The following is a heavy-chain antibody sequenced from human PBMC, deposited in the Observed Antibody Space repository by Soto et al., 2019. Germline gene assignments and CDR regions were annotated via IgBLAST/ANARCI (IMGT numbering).Heavy chain of an antibody. Sequence: SETLSLTCAVYGGSFSGYYWSWIRQPPGKGLEWIGEIYHSGSTNYNPSLRSRVTISVDTSKNQFSLKLSSVTAADTAVYYCARGVYDVDYWGQGTLVTVSS. CDR3: ARGVYDVDY. D-gene: IGHD5-12*01. J-gene: IGHJ4*02. CDR1: GGSFSGYY. CDR2: IYHSGST. V-gene: IGHV4-34*01.